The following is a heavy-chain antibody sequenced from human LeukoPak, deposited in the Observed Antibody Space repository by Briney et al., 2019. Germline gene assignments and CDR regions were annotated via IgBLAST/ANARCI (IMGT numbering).Heavy chain of an antibody. CDR1: GFTFSGYS. J-gene: IGHJ3*02. D-gene: IGHD4-17*01. CDR3: VRNDGDDAFDI. V-gene: IGHV3-48*01. Sequence: PGGSLRLSCAASGFTFSGYSMNWFRQAPGRGLEWVSYISSTSTTIYYKDSVKGRFTISRDSAKNSLYLHMTSLRVEDTAVYYCVRNDGDDAFDIWGQGTMVTVSS. CDR2: ISSTSTTI.